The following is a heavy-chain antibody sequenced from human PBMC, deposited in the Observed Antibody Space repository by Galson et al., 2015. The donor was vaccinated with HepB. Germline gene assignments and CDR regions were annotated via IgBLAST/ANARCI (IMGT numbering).Heavy chain of an antibody. J-gene: IGHJ6*02. Sequence: LTCTVYGGSISSGDYYWSWIRQPPGKGLEWIGYIYYSGSTYYNPSLKSRVTISVDTSKNQFSLKLSSVTAADTAVYYCAAVTTSYYYYGMDVWGQGTTVTVSS. CDR1: GGSISSGDYY. CDR3: AAVTTSYYYYGMDV. CDR2: IYYSGST. D-gene: IGHD1-14*01. V-gene: IGHV4-30-4*01.